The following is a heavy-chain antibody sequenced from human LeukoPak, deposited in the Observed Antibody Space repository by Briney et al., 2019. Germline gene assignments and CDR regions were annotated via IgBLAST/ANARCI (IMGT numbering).Heavy chain of an antibody. D-gene: IGHD6-13*01. V-gene: IGHV3-23*01. J-gene: IGHJ4*02. CDR1: GFTFSSYA. CDR2: VSGSGGST. Sequence: GGSLRLSCAASGFTFSSYAMSWVRQAPGKGLEWVSSVSGSGGSTYYADSVKGRFTISRDNSKNTLFLQMNSLRAEDTAVYYCARSLDSSSLYYYFDYWGQGTLVTVSS. CDR3: ARSLDSSSLYYYFDY.